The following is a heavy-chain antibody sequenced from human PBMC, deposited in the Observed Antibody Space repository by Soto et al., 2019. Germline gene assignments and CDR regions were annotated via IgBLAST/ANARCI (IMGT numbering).Heavy chain of an antibody. CDR3: ARGPGYYFDY. CDR2: ISSNGGST. Sequence: EVQLVESGGDLVQPGGSLRLSCAASGFTFSRYAMHWVRQAPGKGLEYVSAISSNGGSTYYANSVKGRFTISRDNSKNTLYLPTGSLRAEDMAVYYCARGPGYYFDYWGQGTLVTVSS. V-gene: IGHV3-64*01. CDR1: GFTFSRYA. J-gene: IGHJ4*02.